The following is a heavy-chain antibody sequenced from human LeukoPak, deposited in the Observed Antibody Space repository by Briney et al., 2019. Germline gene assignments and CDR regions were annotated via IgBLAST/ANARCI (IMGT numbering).Heavy chain of an antibody. CDR1: GFTFSRYS. CDR2: IRTSSGGI. V-gene: IGHV3-48*02. D-gene: IGHD2-21*02. Sequence: GESLKISCAASGFTFSRYSVNWVRQAPGRGLEWVAYIRTSSGGIYYADSVKGRFTISTDTAKNSLYLEMNNLRDGDTAVYFCARDDSWAFDYWGQGTLVTVSS. CDR3: ARDDSWAFDY. J-gene: IGHJ4*02.